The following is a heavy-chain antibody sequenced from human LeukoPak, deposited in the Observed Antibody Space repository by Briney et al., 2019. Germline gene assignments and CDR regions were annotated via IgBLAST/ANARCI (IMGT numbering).Heavy chain of an antibody. CDR3: ARHVRLNNKKNWFDP. CDR1: GGSISSYH. Sequence: SETLSLTCTVSGGSISSYHWSWIRQPPGKGLEWIGYIYYSGSTNYNPSLKSRVTISVDTSKNQFSLKLSSVTAADTAVYYCARHVRLNNKKNWFDPWGQGTLVTVSS. J-gene: IGHJ5*02. CDR2: IYYSGST. V-gene: IGHV4-59*08. D-gene: IGHD1/OR15-1a*01.